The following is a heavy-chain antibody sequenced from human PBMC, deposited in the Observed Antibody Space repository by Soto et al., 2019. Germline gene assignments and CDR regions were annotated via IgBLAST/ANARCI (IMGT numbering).Heavy chain of an antibody. D-gene: IGHD2-15*01. CDR3: AKEACSGCSCYYKDEWIDP. J-gene: IGHJ5*02. Sequence: PGGSLRLSCAASGFTFSSYDMHWVRQATGKGLEWVSAIGTAGDTYYPGSVKGRFTISRENAKNSLYLQMNSLRAGDTAVYYCAKEACSGCSCYYKDEWIDPWGQGTLVTVSS. V-gene: IGHV3-13*04. CDR1: GFTFSSYD. CDR2: IGTAGDT.